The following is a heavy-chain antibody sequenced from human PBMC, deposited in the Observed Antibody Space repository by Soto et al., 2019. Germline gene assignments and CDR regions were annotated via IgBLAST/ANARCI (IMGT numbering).Heavy chain of an antibody. CDR1: GYTFTSYG. J-gene: IGHJ4*02. D-gene: IGHD3-16*01. V-gene: IGHV1-18*01. Sequence: QVQLVQSGAEVKKPGASVKVSCKASGYTFTSYGISWVRQAPGQGLEWMGWINPYNGKTNYAQKLQGRVTMTTATSTNTAYMELRSLRSDAPAVYYCARDWFGIDYWGQGTLVTVSS. CDR2: INPYNGKT. CDR3: ARDWFGIDY.